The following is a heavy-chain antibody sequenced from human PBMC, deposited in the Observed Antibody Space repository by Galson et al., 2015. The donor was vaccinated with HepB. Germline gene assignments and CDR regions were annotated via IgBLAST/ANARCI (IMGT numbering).Heavy chain of an antibody. CDR3: ARDMGESIAVAGYFDY. V-gene: IGHV3-30*04. J-gene: IGHJ4*02. Sequence: SLRLSCAASGFTYSNYAMHWVRQAPGKGLEWVAMISYDGSNKYYANSLRGRFTISRDNSKDTLYLQMNSLRAEDTAVYYCARDMGESIAVAGYFDYWGQGTLVTVSS. CDR2: ISYDGSNK. CDR1: GFTYSNYA. D-gene: IGHD6-13*01.